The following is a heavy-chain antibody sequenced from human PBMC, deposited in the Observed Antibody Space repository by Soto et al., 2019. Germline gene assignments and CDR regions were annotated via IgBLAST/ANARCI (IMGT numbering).Heavy chain of an antibody. Sequence: QVQLVESGGGVVQPGRSLRLSCAASGFTLSRFGMHGVRQAPGKGLGCLALISFDGNNKYTADSVRGRFTVSRDNSRNTVFLQMNSLGAEDTAVYYCAKDQERDCGGGSCYSGGWYFDSWGQGILVTVSS. J-gene: IGHJ4*02. CDR2: ISFDGNNK. CDR1: GFTLSRFG. D-gene: IGHD2-15*01. CDR3: AKDQERDCGGGSCYSGGWYFDS. V-gene: IGHV3-30*18.